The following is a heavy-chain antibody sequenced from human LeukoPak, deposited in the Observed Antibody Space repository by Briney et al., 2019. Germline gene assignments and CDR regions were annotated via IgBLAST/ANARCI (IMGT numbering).Heavy chain of an antibody. V-gene: IGHV3-48*02. Sequence: GRSLRLSCAASGFMFSSFAMNWVRQAPGKGLEWVSYISASGTTIYYADSVKGRFTISRDNAKNSLYLQMDSLRDDDTAVYSCARGGLGSWTFDSWGQGTLVTVS. CDR1: GFMFSSFA. D-gene: IGHD3-10*01. CDR2: ISASGTTI. J-gene: IGHJ4*02. CDR3: ARGGLGSWTFDS.